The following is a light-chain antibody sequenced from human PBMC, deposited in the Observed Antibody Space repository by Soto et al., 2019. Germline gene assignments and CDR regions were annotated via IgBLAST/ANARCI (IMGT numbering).Light chain of an antibody. V-gene: IGLV2-8*01. Sequence: QSALTQPPSASGSPGQSVTISCTGTSSDVGGYNYVSWYQQYPGKAPKLMIYEVTKLPSGVPDRFSGSKSANTASLTVSGLQAEDEADYYCSSYAGSNNWVFGGGTKLTV. J-gene: IGLJ3*02. CDR2: EVT. CDR3: SSYAGSNNWV. CDR1: SSDVGGYNY.